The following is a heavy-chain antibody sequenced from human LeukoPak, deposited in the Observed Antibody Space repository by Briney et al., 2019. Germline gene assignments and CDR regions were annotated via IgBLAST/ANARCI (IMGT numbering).Heavy chain of an antibody. D-gene: IGHD1-26*01. J-gene: IGHJ4*02. CDR1: GFTFSSYW. CDR2: INHNGNVN. Sequence: GGSLRLSCAASGFTFSSYWMNWARQAPGKGLEWVASINHNGNVNYYVDSVKGRFTISRDNAENSLYLQMNSLRVEDTAVYYCAARSSGNPYFWGQGTLVTASS. CDR3: AARSSGNPYF. V-gene: IGHV3-7*03.